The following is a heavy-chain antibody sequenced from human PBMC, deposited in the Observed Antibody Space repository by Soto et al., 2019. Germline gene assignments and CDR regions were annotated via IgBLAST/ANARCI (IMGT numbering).Heavy chain of an antibody. CDR3: ARPGLNDLDADSSAFEI. CDR1: GGTFRSLT. J-gene: IGHJ3*02. CDR2: IIPIIGVP. Sequence: QVQLVQSGAEVKKPGSSVKVSCTASGGTFRSLTVNWVRQVPGQGLEWMGSIIPIIGVPKYARSFVTRVTITVDKATRSAYMELSSLRSEHTAVYYCARPGLNDLDADSSAFEIWGQGTMVGVSS. V-gene: IGHV1-69*02. D-gene: IGHD1-1*01.